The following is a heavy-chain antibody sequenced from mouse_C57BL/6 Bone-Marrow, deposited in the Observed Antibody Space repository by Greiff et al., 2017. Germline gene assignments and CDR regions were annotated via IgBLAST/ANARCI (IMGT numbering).Heavy chain of an antibody. CDR1: GYTFTSYW. V-gene: IGHV1-55*01. D-gene: IGHD2-4*01. CDR2: IYPGSGST. J-gene: IGHJ3*01. CDR3: ARRDDYPAWFAY. Sequence: QVQLQQPGAELVKPGASVKMSCKASGYTFTSYWITWVKQRPGQGLEWIGDIYPGSGSTNYNEKFKSKATLTVDTSSSTAYMQLSSLTSEDSAVYYCARRDDYPAWFAYWGQGTLVTVSA.